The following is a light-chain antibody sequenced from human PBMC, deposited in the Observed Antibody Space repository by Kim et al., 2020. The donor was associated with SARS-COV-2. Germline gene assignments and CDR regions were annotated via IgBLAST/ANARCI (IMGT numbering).Light chain of an antibody. V-gene: IGLV3-19*01. CDR1: SLSSYN. CDR3: SCRDSSGNHVV. Sequence: TICITCQRGSLSSYNSGCYQQKPRRTPVILIYGKVSQPPAVAARLSGSSSGSTASLTITGAQEEEEADYYCSCRDSSGNHVVFGGGTQLTVL. CDR2: GKV. J-gene: IGLJ2*01.